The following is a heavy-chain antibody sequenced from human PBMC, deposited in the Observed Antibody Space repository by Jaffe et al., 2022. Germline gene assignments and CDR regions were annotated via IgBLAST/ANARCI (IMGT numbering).Heavy chain of an antibody. Sequence: QVQLVQSGAEVKKPGASVKVSCKASGYTFTSYGISWVRQAPGQGLEWMGWISAYNGNTNYAQKLQGRVTMTTDTSTSTAYMELRSLRSDDTAVYYCARDVPGYCTGGVCYRGTFDYWGQGTLVTVSS. CDR1: GYTFTSYG. D-gene: IGHD2-8*02. CDR2: ISAYNGNT. V-gene: IGHV1-18*01. J-gene: IGHJ4*02. CDR3: ARDVPGYCTGGVCYRGTFDY.